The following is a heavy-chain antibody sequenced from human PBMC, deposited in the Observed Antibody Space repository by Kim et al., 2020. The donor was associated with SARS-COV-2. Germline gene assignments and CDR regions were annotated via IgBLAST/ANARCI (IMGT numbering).Heavy chain of an antibody. J-gene: IGHJ6*02. V-gene: IGHV1-3*01. D-gene: IGHD3-10*01. CDR1: GYTFTSYA. Sequence: ASVKVSCKASGYTFTSYAMHWVRQAPGQRLEWMGWINAGNGNTKYSQKFQGRVTITRDTSASTAYMELSSLRSEDTAVYYCARVPSYYYGSGAYYYGMDVWGQGTTVTVSS. CDR2: INAGNGNT. CDR3: ARVPSYYYGSGAYYYGMDV.